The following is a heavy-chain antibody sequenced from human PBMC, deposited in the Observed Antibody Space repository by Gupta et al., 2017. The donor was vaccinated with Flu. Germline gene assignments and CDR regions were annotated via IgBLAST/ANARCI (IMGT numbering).Heavy chain of an antibody. CDR2: INPNSGGT. CDR1: GYTFTGYY. J-gene: IGHJ4*02. CDR3: ARGDNWDFDY. V-gene: IGHV1-2*02. Sequence: SGAEVKKPGASVKVSCKASGYTFTGYYMHWVRQAPGQGLEWMGWINPNSGGTNYAHNFQGRVTMTRDTSISTTYMELSRLRSDDTAVYYCARGDNWDFDYWGQGALVTVSS. D-gene: IGHD1-20*01.